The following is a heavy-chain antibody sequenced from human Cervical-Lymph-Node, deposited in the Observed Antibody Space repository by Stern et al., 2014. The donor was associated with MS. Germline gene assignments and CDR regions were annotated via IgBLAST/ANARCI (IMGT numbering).Heavy chain of an antibody. J-gene: IGHJ4*02. Sequence: EVQLVVSGGGLVEPGGSLRLSCAASGFNFRTFTMSWVRQAPGKGLECVSSISSSNSYTYYADSVKGQFTISSDNVKTSLYLQMDSLRAEDTAVYYCVRDRGLATVTSYFDYWGQGILVTVSS. CDR3: VRDRGLATVTSYFDY. CDR2: ISSSNSYT. V-gene: IGHV3-21*01. D-gene: IGHD4-17*01. CDR1: GFNFRTFT.